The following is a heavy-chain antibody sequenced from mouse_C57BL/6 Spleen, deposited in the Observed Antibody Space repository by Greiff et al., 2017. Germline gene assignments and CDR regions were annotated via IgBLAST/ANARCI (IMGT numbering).Heavy chain of an antibody. CDR3: TRRPAMDY. CDR1: GYTFTDYE. Sequence: VKLQESGAELVRPGASVTLSCKASGYTFTDYEMHWVKQTPVHGLEWIGAIDPETGGTAYNQKFKGKAILTADKSSSTAYMELRSLTSEDSAVYYCTRRPAMDYWGQGTSVTVSS. CDR2: IDPETGGT. J-gene: IGHJ4*01. V-gene: IGHV1-15*01.